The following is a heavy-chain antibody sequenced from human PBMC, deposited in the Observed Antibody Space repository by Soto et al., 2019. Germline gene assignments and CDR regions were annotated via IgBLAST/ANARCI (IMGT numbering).Heavy chain of an antibody. V-gene: IGHV3-48*03. Sequence: GGSLRLSCAASGFTFSSYEMNWVRQAPGKGLEWVSYISSSGTIIYYTDSVKGRFTISRDNAKKSLYLQMNSLRAEDTAVYYCVRFGGAAAGPGDYWGQGTLVTVSS. CDR2: ISSSGTII. D-gene: IGHD6-13*01. CDR1: GFTFSSYE. J-gene: IGHJ4*02. CDR3: VRFGGAAAGPGDY.